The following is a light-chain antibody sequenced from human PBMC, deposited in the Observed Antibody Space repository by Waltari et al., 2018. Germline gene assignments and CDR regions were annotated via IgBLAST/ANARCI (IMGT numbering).Light chain of an antibody. CDR2: KAS. CDR1: QSIRSW. J-gene: IGKJ1*01. CDR3: QQYKSPPWT. V-gene: IGKV1-5*03. Sequence: DIQMTQSPSTLSAPVGDRVTITCRASQSIRSWLAWYQQKPGKAPKLLISKASTLESGVPSRFSGSGSGTEFTLTISSLQPDDFATYHCQQYKSPPWTFGQGIKVEIK.